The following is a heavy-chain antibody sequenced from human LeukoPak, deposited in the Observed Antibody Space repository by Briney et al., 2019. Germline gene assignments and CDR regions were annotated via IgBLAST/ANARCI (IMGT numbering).Heavy chain of an antibody. V-gene: IGHV4-30-4*01. CDR2: IYYSGST. D-gene: IGHD2-2*01. J-gene: IGHJ5*02. CDR1: GGSISSGDYY. Sequence: SQTLSFTCTVSGGSISSGDYYWSWIRQPPGKGLEWIGYIYYSGSTYYNPSLKSRVTISVDTSKNQFSLKLSSVTAADTAVYYCASASTSLDNWFDPWGQGTLVTVSS. CDR3: ASASTSLDNWFDP.